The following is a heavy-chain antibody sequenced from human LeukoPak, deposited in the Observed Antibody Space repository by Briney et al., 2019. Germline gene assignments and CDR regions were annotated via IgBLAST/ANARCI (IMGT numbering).Heavy chain of an antibody. D-gene: IGHD3-16*02. CDR1: GYTFTGYY. CDR3: ARAYYDYVWGSYRPPPFDY. V-gene: IGHV1-2*06. Sequence: ASVKVSFTASGYTFTGYYMHWVRQAPGQGLEWMGRINPNSGGTNYAQKFQGRVTMTRDTSISTAYMELGRLRSDDTAVYYCARAYYDYVWGSYRPPPFDYWGQGTLVTVSS. CDR2: INPNSGGT. J-gene: IGHJ4*02.